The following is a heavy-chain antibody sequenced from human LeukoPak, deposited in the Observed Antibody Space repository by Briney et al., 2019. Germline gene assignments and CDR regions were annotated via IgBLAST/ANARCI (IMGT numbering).Heavy chain of an antibody. V-gene: IGHV4-59*08. CDR2: IYYSGST. J-gene: IGHJ4*02. D-gene: IGHD3-22*01. Sequence: PSETLSLTCTVSGGSISSYYWSWIRQPPGKGLEWIGYIYYSGSTNYNPSLKSRVTISVDTSKNQFSLKLSSVTAADTAVYYCAIAYYYYDSSGYYRSPGHFDYWGQGTLVTVSS. CDR3: AIAYYYYDSSGYYRSPGHFDY. CDR1: GGSISSYY.